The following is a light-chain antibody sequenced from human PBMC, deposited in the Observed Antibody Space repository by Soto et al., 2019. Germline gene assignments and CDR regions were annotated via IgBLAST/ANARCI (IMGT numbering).Light chain of an antibody. CDR3: ATWDDSLGGPV. Sequence: QSVLTQTPSVSGTPGQRVNISCSGSSSNIGRNYVYWYHQFPGTAPKLLIYRDNERPSRVPDRFSGSKSGTSASLAISGLRSGDEAEYHCATWDDSLGGPVFGGGTKLTVL. J-gene: IGLJ2*01. V-gene: IGLV1-47*01. CDR1: SSNIGRNY. CDR2: RDN.